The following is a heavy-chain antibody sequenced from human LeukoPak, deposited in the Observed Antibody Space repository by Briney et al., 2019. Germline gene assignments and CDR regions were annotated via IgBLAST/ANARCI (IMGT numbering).Heavy chain of an antibody. CDR3: AKDRSVDGTV. J-gene: IGHJ4*02. D-gene: IGHD6-19*01. CDR1: GFTFSDSY. CDR2: ISSSSGYT. V-gene: IGHV3-11*06. Sequence: GGPLRLSCAASGFTFSDSYMSWIRQAPGKGLEWVSYISSSSGYTGYAISVKGRLTISRDNAKNSLFLQMDSLIAEDTAVYYCAKDRSVDGTVWGQGTLVTVSS.